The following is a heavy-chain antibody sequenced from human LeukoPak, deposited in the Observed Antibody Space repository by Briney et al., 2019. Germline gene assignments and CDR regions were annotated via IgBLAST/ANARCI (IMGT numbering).Heavy chain of an antibody. Sequence: ASVTVSCKASGYTFTSYGISWVRQAPGQGLEWMGWISAYNGNTNYAQKLQGRVTMTTDTSTSTAYMELRSLRSDDTAVYYCARANYYDSSGYYRLWGQGTLVTVSS. CDR3: ARANYYDSSGYYRL. CDR1: GYTFTSYG. CDR2: ISAYNGNT. J-gene: IGHJ4*02. D-gene: IGHD3-22*01. V-gene: IGHV1-18*01.